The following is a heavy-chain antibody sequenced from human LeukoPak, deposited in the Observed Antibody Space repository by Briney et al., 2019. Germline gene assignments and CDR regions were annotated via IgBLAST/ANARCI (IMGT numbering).Heavy chain of an antibody. V-gene: IGHV3-74*01. J-gene: IGHJ4*02. D-gene: IGHD3-10*01. CDR3: ARKPDYYGADY. Sequence: PGGSLRLSCAASGFTFSNYWMHWVRQAPGKGLVWVSRIKGDGGSPTYADSVKGRFTISRDNAKHTLYLQMHSVRAEDTAVYYCARKPDYYGADYWGQGTLVTVSS. CDR1: GFTFSNYW. CDR2: IKGDGGSP.